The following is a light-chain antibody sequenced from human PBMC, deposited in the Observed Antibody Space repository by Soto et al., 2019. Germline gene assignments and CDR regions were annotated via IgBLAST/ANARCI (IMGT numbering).Light chain of an antibody. V-gene: IGKV1-5*01. CDR1: QSLNNG. CDR3: QNHDSAPIT. CDR2: DAS. Sequence: DIQMTQSPSTLSASVGDRVTITCRASQSLNNGLAWYQQKPGKAPKLLIYDASTLERGVPSRFGGTGSGTDFTLTISSLQPGDVATYYCQNHDSAPITFGQGTRLEI. J-gene: IGKJ5*01.